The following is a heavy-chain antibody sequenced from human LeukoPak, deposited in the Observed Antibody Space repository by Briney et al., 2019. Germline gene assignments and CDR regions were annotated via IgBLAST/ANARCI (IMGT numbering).Heavy chain of an antibody. CDR3: ARGSFDYYDSSGYD. CDR1: RFTFSSYS. D-gene: IGHD3-22*01. CDR2: ISSSSSYI. J-gene: IGHJ4*02. Sequence: GGSLRLSCAASRFTFSSYSMNWVRQAPGKGLEWVSSISSSSSYIYYADSVKGRFTISRDNAKNSLYLQMNSLRAEDTAVYYCARGSFDYYDSSGYDWGQGTLVTVSS. V-gene: IGHV3-21*01.